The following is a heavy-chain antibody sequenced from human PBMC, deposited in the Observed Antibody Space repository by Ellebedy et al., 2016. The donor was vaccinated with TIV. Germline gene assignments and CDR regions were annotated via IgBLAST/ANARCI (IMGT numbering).Heavy chain of an antibody. D-gene: IGHD3-10*01. CDR2: IWYDGSNK. CDR3: ARDFPLRAPWFPYMDV. CDR1: GFTFSSYG. V-gene: IGHV3-33*01. Sequence: GESLKISXAASGFTFSSYGMHWVRQAPGKGLEWVAVIWYDGSNKYYADSVKGRFTISRDNSKNTLYLQMNSLRAEDTAVYYCARDFPLRAPWFPYMDVWGKGTTVTVSS. J-gene: IGHJ6*03.